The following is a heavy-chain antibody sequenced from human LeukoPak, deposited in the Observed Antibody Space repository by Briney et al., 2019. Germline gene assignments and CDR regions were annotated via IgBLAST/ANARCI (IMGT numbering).Heavy chain of an antibody. CDR1: GFTFSSYW. Sequence: GGSLRLSCAASGFTFSSYWMHWVRQAPGKGLVWVSRINSDGSSTSYADSVKGRFTISRDNAKNTLYLQMNRLRAEDTAVYYCARVKRWLQLVDYWGQGTLVTVSS. CDR2: INSDGSST. CDR3: ARVKRWLQLVDY. D-gene: IGHD5-24*01. V-gene: IGHV3-74*01. J-gene: IGHJ4*02.